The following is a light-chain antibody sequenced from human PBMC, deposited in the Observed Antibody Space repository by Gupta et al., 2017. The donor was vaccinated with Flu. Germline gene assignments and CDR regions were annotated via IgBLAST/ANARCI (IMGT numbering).Light chain of an antibody. CDR1: SSNVGRDF. V-gene: IGLV1-47*01. CDR2: KNV. CDR3: VTWDANLSAYV. J-gene: IGLJ1*01. Sequence: VTVCCSGSSSNVGRDFIHWLQQVPGTAPKLLIYKNVQRPSGVPARFSGSKSGTSASLAISGLRSEDEADYYCVTWDANLSAYVFGTGTKVTVL.